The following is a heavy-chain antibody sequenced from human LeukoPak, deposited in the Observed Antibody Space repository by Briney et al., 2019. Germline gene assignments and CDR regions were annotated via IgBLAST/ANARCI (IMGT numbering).Heavy chain of an antibody. Sequence: GGSPRLSCEASGFSFSNYWMTWVRQAPGKGLEWVADINQNGGQSYYVDSVKGRFTLSRDNAKNSLFLQLNSLRAEDTAVYYCVKNSGWYCLDYWGQGITVIVSS. CDR1: GFSFSNYW. CDR2: INQNGGQS. D-gene: IGHD6-13*01. CDR3: VKNSGWYCLDY. J-gene: IGHJ4*02. V-gene: IGHV3-7*03.